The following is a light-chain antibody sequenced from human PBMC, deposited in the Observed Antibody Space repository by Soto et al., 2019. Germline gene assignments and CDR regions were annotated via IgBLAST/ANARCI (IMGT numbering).Light chain of an antibody. CDR2: EGS. Sequence: SALTQPASGSRSPGESSTISNNGTSSDVGSYNLVSWYQQHPGKAPKLMIYEGSKRPSGVSNRFSGSKSGNTASLTISGLQAEDEADYYCCSYAGSSTYVFGTGTKVTVL. V-gene: IGLV2-23*01. CDR1: SSDVGSYNL. CDR3: CSYAGSSTYV. J-gene: IGLJ1*01.